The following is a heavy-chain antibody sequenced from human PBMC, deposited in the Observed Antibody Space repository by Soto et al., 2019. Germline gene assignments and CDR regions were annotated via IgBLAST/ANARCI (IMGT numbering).Heavy chain of an antibody. CDR2: IYYSGRT. V-gene: IGHV4-39*01. CDR3: ARQASEGYSSSPFRY. J-gene: IGHJ4*02. Sequence: QLQLQESGPGLVKPSETLSLTCTVSGVSITTGSYYWGWIRQPPGKGLEWIGSIYYSGRTGYNRSLKSRVTISVDTSKSQFSLRLGSVTAADTAVYYCARQASEGYSSSPFRYWGQGTLVTVSS. D-gene: IGHD6-6*01. CDR1: GVSITTGSYY.